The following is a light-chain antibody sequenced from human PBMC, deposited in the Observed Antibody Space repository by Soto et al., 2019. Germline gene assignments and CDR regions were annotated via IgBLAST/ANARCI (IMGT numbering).Light chain of an antibody. CDR2: AAS. J-gene: IGKJ1*01. CDR1: QGIRND. CDR3: LQDHNYPWT. V-gene: IGKV1-6*01. Sequence: AIQMTQSPSSLSASVGDRGTIACRASQGIRNDLGRYQQKPGKAPKLLIYAASNLQSGVPSRFSGSGSGTLFTLTISSLQPEDFATYYCLQDHNYPWTFGQGTKVDIK.